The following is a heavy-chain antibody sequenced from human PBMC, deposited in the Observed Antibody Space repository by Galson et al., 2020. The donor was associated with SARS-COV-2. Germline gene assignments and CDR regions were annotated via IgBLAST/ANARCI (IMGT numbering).Heavy chain of an antibody. J-gene: IGHJ4*02. CDR1: GYTFTSYG. CDR2: ISAYNGNT. Sequence: ASVKVSCKASGYTFTSYGISWVRQAPGQGLEWMGWISAYNGNTNYAQKLQGRVTMTTDTSTSTAYMELRSLRSDDTAVYYCARAGILTGRPYYFDYWGQGTLVTVSS. CDR3: ARAGILTGRPYYFDY. V-gene: IGHV1-18*01. D-gene: IGHD3-9*01.